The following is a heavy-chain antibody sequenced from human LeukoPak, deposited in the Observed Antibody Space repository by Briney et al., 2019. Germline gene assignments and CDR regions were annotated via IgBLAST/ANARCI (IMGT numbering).Heavy chain of an antibody. D-gene: IGHD6-19*01. CDR1: GYTFTNYY. CDR2: INPSGGST. V-gene: IGHV1-46*01. CDR3: AREGGVAGIDY. J-gene: IGHJ4*02. Sequence: GASVKVSCKASGYTFTNYYMHWVRQAPGQGLEWMGIINPSGGSTSYAQKFQGRVTMTRDTSTSTVYMELSSLRSEDTAVYYCAREGGVAGIDYWGQGTLVTVSS.